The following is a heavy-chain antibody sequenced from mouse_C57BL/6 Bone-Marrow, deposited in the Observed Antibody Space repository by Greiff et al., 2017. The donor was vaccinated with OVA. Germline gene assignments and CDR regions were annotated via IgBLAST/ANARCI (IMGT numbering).Heavy chain of an antibody. CDR1: GYTFTSYW. CDR2: IDPSDSYT. CDR3: AREGIWSVYFDY. Sequence: VKLQESGAELVMPGASVKLSCKASGYTFTSYWMHWVKQRPGQGLEWIGEIDPSDSYTNYNQKFKGKSTLTVDKSSSTAYMQLSSLTSEDSAVYYCAREGIWSVYFDYWGQGTTLAVSS. J-gene: IGHJ2*01. D-gene: IGHD1-1*02. V-gene: IGHV1-69*01.